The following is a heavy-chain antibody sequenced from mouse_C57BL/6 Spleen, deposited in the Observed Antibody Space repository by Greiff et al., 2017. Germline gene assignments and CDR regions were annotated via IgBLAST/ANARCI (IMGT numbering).Heavy chain of an antibody. CDR2: INPNNGGT. CDR1: GYTFTDYY. CDR3: ARWGGIYAMDY. V-gene: IGHV1-26*01. J-gene: IGHJ4*01. D-gene: IGHD1-1*02. Sequence: VQLQQSGPELVKPGASVKISCKASGYTFTDYYMNWVKQSHGKSLEWIGDINPNNGGTSYNQKFKGKATLTVDKSSSTAYMELRSLTSEDSAVYYCARWGGIYAMDYWGQGTSVTVSS.